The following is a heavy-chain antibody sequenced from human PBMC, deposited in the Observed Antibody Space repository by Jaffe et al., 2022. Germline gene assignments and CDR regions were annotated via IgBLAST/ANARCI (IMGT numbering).Heavy chain of an antibody. J-gene: IGHJ4*02. V-gene: IGHV3-23*01. D-gene: IGHD3-10*01. CDR1: GFTFSSYA. CDR2: ISGSGGST. Sequence: EVQLLESGGGLVQPGGSLRLSCAASGFTFSSYAMSWVRQAPGKGLEWVSAISGSGGSTYYADSVKGRFTISRDNSKNTLYLQMNSLRAEDTAVYYCAKVDGSGSYYGSGYYFDYWGQGTLVTVSS. CDR3: AKVDGSGSYYGSGYYFDY.